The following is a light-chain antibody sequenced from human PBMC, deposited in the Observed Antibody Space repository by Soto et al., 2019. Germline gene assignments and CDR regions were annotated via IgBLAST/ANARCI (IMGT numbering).Light chain of an antibody. V-gene: IGLV1-44*01. Sequence: QSVLTQPPSASGTPGQRVTISCSGSSSNIGSNTVNWYQQLPGTAPKLLIYSNNQRPSGVPDRFSGSKSGTSASLAISGLQSEDEADYYCAAWDDSLNGRVFGTGTKDTVL. CDR3: AAWDDSLNGRV. J-gene: IGLJ1*01. CDR2: SNN. CDR1: SSNIGSNT.